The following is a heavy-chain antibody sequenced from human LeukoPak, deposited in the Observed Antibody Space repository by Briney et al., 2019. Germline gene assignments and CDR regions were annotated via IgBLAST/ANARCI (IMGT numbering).Heavy chain of an antibody. CDR3: AIQYGDYRFDY. Sequence: PSETLSLTCTVSGGSISAISGGPYYWGWIRQPPGKGLEWIGNIYYSGSTNYSPSLKSRVTISVDTTKNHFSLKLSSVTAADTAVYYCAIQYGDYRFDYWGQGTLVTVSS. D-gene: IGHD4-17*01. J-gene: IGHJ4*02. CDR1: GGSISAISGGPYY. V-gene: IGHV4-39*02. CDR2: IYYSGST.